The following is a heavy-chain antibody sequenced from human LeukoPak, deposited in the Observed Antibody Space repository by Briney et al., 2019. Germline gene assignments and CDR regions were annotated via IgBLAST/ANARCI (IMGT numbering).Heavy chain of an antibody. CDR1: GYTLTELS. CDR2: FDPEDGET. CDR3: ASYYDSSGYYPGY. V-gene: IGHV1-24*01. Sequence: ASVKVSCKVSGYTLTELSMHWVRQAPGKGLEWMGGFDPEDGETIYAQKFQGRVTMTEDTSTDTAYMELSRLRSDDTAVYYCASYYDSSGYYPGYWGQGTLVTVSS. J-gene: IGHJ4*02. D-gene: IGHD3-22*01.